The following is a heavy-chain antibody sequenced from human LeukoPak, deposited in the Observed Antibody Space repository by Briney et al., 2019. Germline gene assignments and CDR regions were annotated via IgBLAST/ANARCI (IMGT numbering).Heavy chain of an antibody. CDR2: IKQDGSEK. CDR3: ARDLEYSSPEGFDY. V-gene: IGHV3-7*01. Sequence: GGSLRLSCAASGFTFSSYWMSWVRQAPGKGLEWVANIKQDGSEKYYVDSVKGRFTISRDNAKNSLYLQMNSLRAEDTAVYYCARDLEYSSPEGFDYWGQGTLVTVSS. J-gene: IGHJ4*02. CDR1: GFTFSSYW. D-gene: IGHD6-6*01.